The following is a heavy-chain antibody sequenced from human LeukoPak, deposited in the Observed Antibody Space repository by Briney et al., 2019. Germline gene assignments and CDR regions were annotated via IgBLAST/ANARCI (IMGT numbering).Heavy chain of an antibody. D-gene: IGHD2-15*01. V-gene: IGHV3-23*01. CDR2: ISRDGGT. Sequence: PGGSLRLSCAASGFTFGSYVMSWVRQAPGKEPEWVSAISRDGGTYYADSVKGRFNISRDNSKNTLYLEMNSLGGEDTALYFCARYCGAASCYSGFDYWGQGTLVTVAS. CDR3: ARYCGAASCYSGFDY. CDR1: GFTFGSYV. J-gene: IGHJ4*02.